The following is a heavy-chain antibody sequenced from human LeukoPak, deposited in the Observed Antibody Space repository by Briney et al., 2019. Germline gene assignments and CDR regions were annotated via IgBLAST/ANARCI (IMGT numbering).Heavy chain of an antibody. V-gene: IGHV3-74*01. CDR3: CFHCSSPSCPRNYYYGMDV. J-gene: IGHJ6*04. CDR2: IHSDGAYT. Sequence: GGSLRLSCAASGITFSLYWMNWVRQAPGKGLVWGSRIHSDGAYTSYADSVKGRFTISRDNAKNTLYLQVNSLRAEDTAVYYLCFHCSSPSCPRNYYYGMDVWGKGTTVIVSS. CDR1: GITFSLYW. D-gene: IGHD2-2*01.